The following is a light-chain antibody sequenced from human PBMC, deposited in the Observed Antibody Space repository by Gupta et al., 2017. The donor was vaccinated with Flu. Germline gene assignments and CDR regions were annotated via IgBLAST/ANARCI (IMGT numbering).Light chain of an antibody. CDR1: SSNIGAGYD. CDR2: GNS. J-gene: IGLJ2*01. CDR3: QSYDSSLSGSGVV. Sequence: QSVLTQPPSVSGAPGQSVTISCNGSSSNIGAGYDVHWYQQLPGTAPKLLIYGNSNRPSGVPDRFSGSKSGTSASLAITGLQAEDEADYYCQSYDSSLSGSGVVFGGGTKLTVL. V-gene: IGLV1-40*01.